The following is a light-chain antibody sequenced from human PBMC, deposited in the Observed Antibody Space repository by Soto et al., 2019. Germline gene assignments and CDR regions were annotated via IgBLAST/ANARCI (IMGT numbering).Light chain of an antibody. Sequence: EIVLTQSPATLSLPPGERATLSCRASQSISSYLAWYQQKPGQAPRLLIYDASNRATGIPARFSGSASGTDFTLTISNQEPEDFAVCYGQQRSNWPCTFGQGTKVEPK. CDR2: DAS. V-gene: IGKV3-11*01. CDR1: QSISSY. CDR3: QQRSNWPCT. J-gene: IGKJ1*01.